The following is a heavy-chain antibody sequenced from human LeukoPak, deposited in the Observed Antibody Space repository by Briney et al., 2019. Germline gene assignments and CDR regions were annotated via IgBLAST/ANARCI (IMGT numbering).Heavy chain of an antibody. CDR2: ISYDGSNK. V-gene: IGHV3-30*04. J-gene: IGHJ4*02. CDR3: AKDGAVADYFDY. CDR1: GFTFSSHP. Sequence: GGSLRLSCAASGFTFSSHPIHWVRQAPGKGLEWVAVISYDGSNKYYADSVKGRFTISRDNSKNTLYLQMNSLRAEDTAVYYCAKDGAVADYFDYWGQGTLVTVSS. D-gene: IGHD6-19*01.